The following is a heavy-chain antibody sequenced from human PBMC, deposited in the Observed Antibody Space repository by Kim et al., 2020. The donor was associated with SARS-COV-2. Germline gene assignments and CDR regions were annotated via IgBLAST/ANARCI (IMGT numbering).Heavy chain of an antibody. CDR2: IYHSGST. CDR1: GGSISSSNW. V-gene: IGHV4-4*02. Sequence: SETLSLTCAVSGGSISSSNWWSWVRQPPGKGLEWIGEIYHSGSTNYNPSLKSRVTISVDKSKNQFSLKLSSVTAADTAVYYCARVAPWLAQTYYFDYWGQGTLVTVSS. CDR3: ARVAPWLAQTYYFDY. D-gene: IGHD6-19*01. J-gene: IGHJ4*02.